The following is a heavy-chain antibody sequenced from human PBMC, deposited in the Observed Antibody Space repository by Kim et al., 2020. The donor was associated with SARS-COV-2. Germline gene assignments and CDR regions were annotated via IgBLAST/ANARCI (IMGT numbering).Heavy chain of an antibody. D-gene: IGHD5-18*01. CDR1: GFTFSSFA. CDR2: LSGVGGSA. CDR3: ANALAAVVLHY. J-gene: IGHJ4*02. V-gene: IGHV3-23*01. Sequence: GGSLRLSCLTSGFTFSSFAMTWVRQAPGKGLEWVSTLSGVGGSAYYADSVKGRFTVSRDNSRNTVYLQMNSLRAEDTAVYYCANALAAVVLHYWGEG.